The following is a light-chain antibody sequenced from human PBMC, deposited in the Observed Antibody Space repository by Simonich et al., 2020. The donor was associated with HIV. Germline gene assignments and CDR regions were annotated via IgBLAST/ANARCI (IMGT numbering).Light chain of an antibody. CDR2: GAS. V-gene: IGKV1-39*01. J-gene: IGKJ1*01. CDR3: QQSYNSPWT. Sequence: DIQMTQSPSPLSASVGDRVTITCRESQSISTFLKWYQQKPGKAPNVLIYGASSLQSGVPSRFSGSGSGTDFTLTISSLQPEDFATYFCQQSYNSPWTFGQGTKVEI. CDR1: QSISTF.